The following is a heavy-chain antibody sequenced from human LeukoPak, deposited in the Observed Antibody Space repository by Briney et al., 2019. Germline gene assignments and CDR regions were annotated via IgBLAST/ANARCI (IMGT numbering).Heavy chain of an antibody. D-gene: IGHD2-2*02. Sequence: ASVKVSCKASGYTFTTSDINWVRQATGQGLEWMGWMNPNTGNTGYAQRFHGRVTMTRDTSISTAYMELSSLRSEDTAVYYCARAPGYCSSTTCDKRFDPWGQGTLVTVSS. CDR1: GYTFTTSD. J-gene: IGHJ5*02. V-gene: IGHV1-8*01. CDR3: ARAPGYCSSTTCDKRFDP. CDR2: MNPNTGNT.